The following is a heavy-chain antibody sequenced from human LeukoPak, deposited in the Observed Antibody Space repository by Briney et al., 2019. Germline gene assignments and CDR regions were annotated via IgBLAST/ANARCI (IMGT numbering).Heavy chain of an antibody. D-gene: IGHD6-13*01. V-gene: IGHV3-21*01. CDR3: AGGIAAAGGFDY. CDR2: ISSSSSYI. J-gene: IGHJ4*02. Sequence: PGGSLRLSCAASGFTFSSYSMNWVRQAPGKGPEWVSSISSSSSYIYYADSVKGRFTISRDNAKNSLYLQMNSLRAEDTAVYYCAGGIAAAGGFDYWGQGTLVTVSS. CDR1: GFTFSSYS.